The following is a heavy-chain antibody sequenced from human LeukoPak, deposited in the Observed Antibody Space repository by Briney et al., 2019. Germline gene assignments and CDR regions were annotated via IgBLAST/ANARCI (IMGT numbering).Heavy chain of an antibody. CDR1: GFTFSSYG. J-gene: IGHJ4*02. CDR3: ARGFRSGYEY. CDR2: ISSNGVAT. D-gene: IGHD6-25*01. V-gene: IGHV3-23*01. Sequence: PGGSLRLSCAASGFTFSSYGMSWVRQATDKGLHWVSGISSNGVATYYGDSVKGRFTISRDNSKNTLFLQMNSLRAEDTAVYYCARGFRSGYEYWGQGTLVTVSS.